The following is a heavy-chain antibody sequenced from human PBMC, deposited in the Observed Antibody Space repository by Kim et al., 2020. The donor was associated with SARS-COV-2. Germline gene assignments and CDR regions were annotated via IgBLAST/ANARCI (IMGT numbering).Heavy chain of an antibody. J-gene: IGHJ5*02. D-gene: IGHD3-10*02. Sequence: SLKRRVTISVDTSKNHFSLKLSSVTAADTAVYYCAKSLGSGSYYPNWFDPWGQGTLVTVSS. V-gene: IGHV4-39*01. CDR3: AKSLGSGSYYPNWFDP.